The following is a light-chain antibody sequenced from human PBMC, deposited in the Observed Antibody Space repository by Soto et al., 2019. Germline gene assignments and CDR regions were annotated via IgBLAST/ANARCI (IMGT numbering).Light chain of an antibody. CDR1: SSDVGGYNY. V-gene: IGLV2-14*01. J-gene: IGLJ1*01. Sequence: QSALTQPASVSGSPGQSITISCTGTSSDVGGYNYVSWYQQHPGKAPKLMIYDVNNRPSGVSNRFSGSKSGNTATLTISGLQAEDEADYYCSSYTSSITLYVFGTGNKLTVL. CDR2: DVN. CDR3: SSYTSSITLYV.